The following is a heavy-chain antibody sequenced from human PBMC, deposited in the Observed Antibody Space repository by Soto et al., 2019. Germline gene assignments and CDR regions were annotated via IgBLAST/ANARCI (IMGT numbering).Heavy chain of an antibody. J-gene: IGHJ5*02. Sequence: GASVKVSCKASGGTFGSYAISWVRQAPGQGLEWMGGIIPIFGTANYAQKFQGRVTITADESTSTAYMELSSLRSEDTAVYYCAIAAAGTGWFDPWGQGTLVTVSS. V-gene: IGHV1-69*13. CDR1: GGTFGSYA. CDR2: IIPIFGTA. CDR3: AIAAAGTGWFDP. D-gene: IGHD6-13*01.